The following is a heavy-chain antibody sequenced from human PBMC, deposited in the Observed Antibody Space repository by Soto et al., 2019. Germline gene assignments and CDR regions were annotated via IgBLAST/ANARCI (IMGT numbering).Heavy chain of an antibody. CDR3: ARGSIRDTIFGVVISDYYYYYGMDV. CDR1: GGSISSYY. Sequence: QVQLQESGPGLVKPSETLSLTCTVSGGSISSYYWSWIRQPPGKGLEWIGYIYYSGSTNYNPSLKSRVTISVDTSKNQFSLKLSSVTAADTAVYYCARGSIRDTIFGVVISDYYYYYGMDVWGQGTTVTVSS. J-gene: IGHJ6*02. V-gene: IGHV4-59*01. D-gene: IGHD3-3*01. CDR2: IYYSGST.